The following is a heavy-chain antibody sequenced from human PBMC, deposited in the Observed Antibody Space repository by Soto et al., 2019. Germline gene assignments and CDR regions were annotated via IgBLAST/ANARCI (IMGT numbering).Heavy chain of an antibody. CDR3: VRVLGQWSHFDG. CDR1: GFTFSSYA. CDR2: MSYDGSHK. D-gene: IGHD6-19*01. Sequence: GGSLRLSCAASGFTFSSYAMHWVRQAPGKGLEWVAIMSYDGSHKYYADSVQGRFTISRDNSKNTLYLQMNSLRAEDTAVYYCVRVLGQWSHFDGWGQGTLVTVSS. V-gene: IGHV3-30-3*01. J-gene: IGHJ4*02.